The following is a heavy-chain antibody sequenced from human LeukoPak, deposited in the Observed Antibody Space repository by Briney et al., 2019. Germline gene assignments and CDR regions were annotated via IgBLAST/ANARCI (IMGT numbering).Heavy chain of an antibody. Sequence: PSETLSLTCTVSGGSTSSSSYYWGWIRQPPGKGLEWIGNIYYTGRTYYNPSLKSRVTISVDTSKNQFSLKLSSVRAADTAVYYGASSYYYDGSGPPLGGQGTLVPSPQ. CDR1: GGSTSSSSYY. CDR2: IYYTGRT. J-gene: IGHJ4*02. V-gene: IGHV4-39*01. CDR3: ASSYYYDGSGPPL. D-gene: IGHD3-22*01.